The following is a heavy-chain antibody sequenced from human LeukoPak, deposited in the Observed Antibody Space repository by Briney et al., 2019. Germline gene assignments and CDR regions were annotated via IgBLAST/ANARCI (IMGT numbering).Heavy chain of an antibody. J-gene: IGHJ4*02. CDR3: ARSHSSGWYGLDY. V-gene: IGHV1-18*01. CDR2: ISAYNGNT. D-gene: IGHD6-19*01. Sequence: ASVKVSCKASGYTFTSYGISWVRQAPGQGLEWMGWISAYNGNTNYAQKLQARATMTRDTSTSTVYMELSSLRSEDTAVYYCARSHSSGWYGLDYWGQGTLVTVSS. CDR1: GYTFTSYG.